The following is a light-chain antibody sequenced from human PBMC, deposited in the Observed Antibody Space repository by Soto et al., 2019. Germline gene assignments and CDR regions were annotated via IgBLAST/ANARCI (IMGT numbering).Light chain of an antibody. V-gene: IGLV4-69*01. J-gene: IGLJ2*01. CDR3: QTWGAGIVL. CDR2: VNDDGSH. Sequence: QSALTQSPSASASLGASVKLTCTLTSGHSRYAIAWHQQQPEKGPRYLMKVNDDGSHDKGDGIPDRFSGSSSGAERYLTISSLQSEDEADYYCQTWGAGIVLFGGGTKLTVL. CDR1: SGHSRYA.